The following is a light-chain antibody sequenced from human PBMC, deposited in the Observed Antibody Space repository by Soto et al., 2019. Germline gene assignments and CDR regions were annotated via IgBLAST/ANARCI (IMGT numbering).Light chain of an antibody. CDR3: MQALQTPLT. Sequence: DIVMTQSPLSLPVTPGEPASISCRSSQSLLHSNGYKYLDWYLQKPGQSPQLLIYLRSNRASGVPDRFSGSGSGTDFTLKISRVEAEDVGVYYCMQALQTPLTFGGGTKVEIK. CDR1: QSLLHSNGYKY. J-gene: IGKJ4*01. CDR2: LRS. V-gene: IGKV2-28*01.